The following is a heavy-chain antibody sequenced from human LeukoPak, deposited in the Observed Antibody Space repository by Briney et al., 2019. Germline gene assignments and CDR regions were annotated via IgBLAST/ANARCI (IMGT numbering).Heavy chain of an antibody. J-gene: IGHJ4*02. D-gene: IGHD3-16*01. CDR2: IYSGGST. CDR1: GFTVSSNY. CDR3: ARDLGGVTFDY. Sequence: GGSLRLSCAASGFTVSSNYMSWVRQAPGKGLEWVSVIYSGGSTYYADSVKGRFTISRDNSKNTLYLQMNSLRAEDTAVYYCARDLGGVTFDYWGQGTLVTVSS. V-gene: IGHV3-53*01.